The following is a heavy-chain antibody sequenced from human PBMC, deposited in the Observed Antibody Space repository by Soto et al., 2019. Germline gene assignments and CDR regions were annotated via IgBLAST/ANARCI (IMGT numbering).Heavy chain of an antibody. Sequence: GGSLRLSCAASGFTFSDYYMSWIRQAPGKGLEWVSYISSSGSTIYYADSVKGRFTISRDNAKNSLYLQMNSLRSEDTAVYYCARDSDIVVVPAAQGYYYYGMDVWGQGTTVTVSS. D-gene: IGHD2-2*01. J-gene: IGHJ6*02. CDR1: GFTFSDYY. CDR2: ISSSGSTI. V-gene: IGHV3-11*01. CDR3: ARDSDIVVVPAAQGYYYYGMDV.